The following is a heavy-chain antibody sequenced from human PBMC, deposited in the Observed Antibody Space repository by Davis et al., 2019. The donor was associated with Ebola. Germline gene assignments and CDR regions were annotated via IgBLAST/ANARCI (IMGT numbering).Heavy chain of an antibody. CDR2: ISGSGGST. J-gene: IGHJ5*02. D-gene: IGHD6-13*01. V-gene: IGHV3-23*01. CDR1: GFTFDDYG. Sequence: PGGSLRLSCAASGFTFDDYGMSWVRQAPGKGLEWVSAISGSGGSTYYADSVKGRFTISRDNSKNTLYLQMNSLRAEDTAVYYCAKGYSSSWYNWFDPWGQGILVTVSS. CDR3: AKGYSSSWYNWFDP.